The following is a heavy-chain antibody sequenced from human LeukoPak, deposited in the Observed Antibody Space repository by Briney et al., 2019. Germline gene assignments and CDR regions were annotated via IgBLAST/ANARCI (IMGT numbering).Heavy chain of an antibody. Sequence: TSETLSLTCNVSGGSINTHYWTWIRQPPGKGLEWIGHIYSSGYSKYNPSLKSRVTISLDTSKNQFSLRLNSVSAADTAVYYCAAHVGASYKLESWGPGTLVFVSS. CDR2: IYSSGYS. J-gene: IGHJ4*02. CDR3: AAHVGASYKLES. CDR1: GGSINTHY. D-gene: IGHD1-14*01. V-gene: IGHV4-59*08.